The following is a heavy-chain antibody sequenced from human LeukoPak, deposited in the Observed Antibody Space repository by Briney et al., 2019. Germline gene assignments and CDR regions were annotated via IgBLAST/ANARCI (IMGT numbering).Heavy chain of an antibody. Sequence: SETLSLTCSVSGGSIKDYRWSWIRQPPGKGLEYIGFVYYSASTNYNPSLKSRVTMSLDTSKNQFSLNLNSVTAADTAVYYCARGPCSSANCYWSLDHWGQGALVTVSS. J-gene: IGHJ5*02. CDR1: GGSIKDYR. CDR3: ARGPCSSANCYWSLDH. V-gene: IGHV4-59*01. CDR2: VYYSAST. D-gene: IGHD2-2*01.